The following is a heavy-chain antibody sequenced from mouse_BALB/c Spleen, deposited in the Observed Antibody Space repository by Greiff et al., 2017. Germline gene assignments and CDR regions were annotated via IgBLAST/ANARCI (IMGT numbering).Heavy chain of an antibody. Sequence: EVKVVESGGGLVKPGGSLKLSCAASGFTFSSYAMSWVRQTPEKRLEWVASISSGGSTYYPDSVKGRFTISRDNARNILYLQMSSLRSEDTAMYYCARVDREYYFDYWGQGTTLTVSS. J-gene: IGHJ2*01. CDR3: ARVDREYYFDY. V-gene: IGHV5-6-5*01. CDR2: ISSGGST. D-gene: IGHD2-14*01. CDR1: GFTFSSYA.